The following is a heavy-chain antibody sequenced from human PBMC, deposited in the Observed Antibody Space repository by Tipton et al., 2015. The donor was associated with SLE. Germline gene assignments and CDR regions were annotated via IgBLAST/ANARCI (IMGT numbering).Heavy chain of an antibody. V-gene: IGHV4-39*07. J-gene: IGHJ6*02. CDR2: IYYSGST. CDR3: ATHYYYYGMDV. Sequence: TLSLTCTVSGGSISSSSSYWGWIRQPPGKGLEWIGSIYYSGSTYYNPSLKSRVTISVDTSKNQFSLKLSSVTAADTAVYYCATHYYYYGMDVWGQGTTVTVSS. CDR1: GGSISSSSSY.